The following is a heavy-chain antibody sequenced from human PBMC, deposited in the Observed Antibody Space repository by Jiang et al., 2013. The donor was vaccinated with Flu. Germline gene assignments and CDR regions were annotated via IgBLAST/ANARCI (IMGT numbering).Heavy chain of an antibody. CDR3: AHRILSGYYYAYAFDI. V-gene: IGHV2-5*02. CDR2: IYWDDDK. CDR1: GFSLSTSGVG. Sequence: KPTQTLTLTCTFSGFSLSTSGVGVGWIRQPPGKALEWLALIYWDDDKRYSPSLKSRLTITKDTSKNQVVLTMTNMDPVDTATYYCAHRILSGYYYAYAFDIWGQGTMVTVSS. J-gene: IGHJ3*02. D-gene: IGHD3-22*01.